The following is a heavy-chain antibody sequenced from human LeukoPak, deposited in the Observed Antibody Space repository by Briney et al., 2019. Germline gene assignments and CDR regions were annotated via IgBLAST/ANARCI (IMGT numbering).Heavy chain of an antibody. CDR1: GYTFTSYD. J-gene: IGHJ4*02. CDR2: MNPNSDNT. Sequence: GASVKVSCKVSGYTFTSYDINWVRQATGQGLEWMGWMNPNSDNTGYAQKFQGRVTMTRNTSISTAYMELSSLRSEDTAVHYCARGGITMNDYWGQGTLVTVSS. V-gene: IGHV1-8*01. CDR3: ARGGITMNDY. D-gene: IGHD3-22*01.